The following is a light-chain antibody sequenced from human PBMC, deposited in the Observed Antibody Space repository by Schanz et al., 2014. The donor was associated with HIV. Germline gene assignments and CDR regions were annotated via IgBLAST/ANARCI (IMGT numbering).Light chain of an antibody. V-gene: IGKV3-20*01. CDR3: HHYGGS. J-gene: IGKJ3*01. CDR1: QRLSSSY. CDR2: ATS. Sequence: EIVLTQSPGSLSLSPGGRATLSCGASQRLSSSYLAWYQQKRDQPPRLVIYATSTRAAAIPDRFSGTGSGTDFPLTISSMEAEDFAVYYCHHYGGSFGPGTTVD.